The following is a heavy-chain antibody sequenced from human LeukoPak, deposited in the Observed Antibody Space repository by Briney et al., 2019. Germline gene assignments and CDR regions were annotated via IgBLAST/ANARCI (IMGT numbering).Heavy chain of an antibody. J-gene: IGHJ4*02. D-gene: IGHD2/OR15-2a*01. V-gene: IGHV4-61*02. CDR2: IYASGTT. CDR3: ARVLWA. Sequence: PSETLSLTCTVSGAPISSGGDYWTWIRQPAGKGLEWVGLIYASGTTKYNPSLKSRLTISLDTSKNQFSLKLTSVTAADTAVYFCARVLWAWGQGNLVTVST. CDR1: GAPISSGGDY.